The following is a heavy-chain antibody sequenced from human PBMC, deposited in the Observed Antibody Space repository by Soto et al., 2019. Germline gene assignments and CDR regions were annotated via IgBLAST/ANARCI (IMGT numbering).Heavy chain of an antibody. CDR3: ARLEMATTKLNYFDY. CDR1: GGSISSGGYY. D-gene: IGHD5-12*01. V-gene: IGHV4-31*03. J-gene: IGHJ4*02. Sequence: QVQLQESGPGLVKPSQTLSLTCTVSGGSISSGGYYWSWIRQHPGKGLEWIGYIYYSGSTYYNPSLKSRVTISVDTSKNQFSLKLSSVTAADTAVYYCARLEMATTKLNYFDYWGQGTLVTVSS. CDR2: IYYSGST.